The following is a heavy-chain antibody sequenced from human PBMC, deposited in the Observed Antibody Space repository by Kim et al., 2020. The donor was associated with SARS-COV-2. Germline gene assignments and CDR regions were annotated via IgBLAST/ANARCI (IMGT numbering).Heavy chain of an antibody. Sequence: GGSLRLSCAASGFTFSSYAMHWVRQAPGKGLEWVAVISYDGSNKYYADSVKGRFTISRDNSKNTLYLQMNSLRAEDTAVYYCARDSGWHWGQGTLVTVSS. CDR3: ARDSGWH. D-gene: IGHD1-26*01. J-gene: IGHJ4*02. V-gene: IGHV3-30-3*01. CDR2: ISYDGSNK. CDR1: GFTFSSYA.